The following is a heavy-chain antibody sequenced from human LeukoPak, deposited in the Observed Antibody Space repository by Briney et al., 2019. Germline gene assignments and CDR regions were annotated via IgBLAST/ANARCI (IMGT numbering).Heavy chain of an antibody. CDR1: GFTFSDYY. J-gene: IGHJ4*02. CDR3: AGAPVDIVATINPYYFDY. D-gene: IGHD5-12*01. CDR2: ISSSGSTI. V-gene: IGHV3-11*04. Sequence: GGSLRLSCAASGFTFSDYYMSWIRQAPGKGLEWVSYISSSGSTIYYADSVKGRFTISRDNAKNSLYLQMNSLRAEDTAVYYCAGAPVDIVATINPYYFDYWGQGTLVTVSS.